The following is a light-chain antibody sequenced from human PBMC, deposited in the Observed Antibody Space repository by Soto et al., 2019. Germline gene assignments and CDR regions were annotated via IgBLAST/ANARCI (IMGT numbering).Light chain of an antibody. CDR3: QSYDSSLSGRVV. V-gene: IGLV1-40*01. CDR2: GNS. J-gene: IGLJ2*01. CDR1: SSNIGACYD. Sequence: QAVVTQPPSVSGAPGQRVTISCTGSSSNIGACYDVHWYQQLPGTAPKLLIYGNSNRPSGVPDRFSGSKSGTSASLAITGRQAEDEADYYCQSYDSSLSGRVVFGGGTKLTVL.